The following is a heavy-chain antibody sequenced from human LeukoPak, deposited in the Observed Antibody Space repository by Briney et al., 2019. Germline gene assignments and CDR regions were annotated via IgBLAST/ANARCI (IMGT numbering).Heavy chain of an antibody. Sequence: TLSLTCTVSGGSISSGGYYWSWIRQHPGKGLEWIGYIYYSGSTYYNPSLKSRVTISVDTSKNQFSLKLSSVTAADTAVYYCARAPELPHQVDYWGQGTLVTVSS. V-gene: IGHV4-31*03. D-gene: IGHD1-7*01. J-gene: IGHJ4*02. CDR1: GGSISSGGYY. CDR3: ARAPELPHQVDY. CDR2: IYYSGST.